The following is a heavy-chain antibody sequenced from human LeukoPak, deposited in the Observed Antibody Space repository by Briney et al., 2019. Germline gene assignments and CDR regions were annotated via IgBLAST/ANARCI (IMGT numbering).Heavy chain of an antibody. D-gene: IGHD2-8*02. Sequence: ASVKVSCKASGYTFTSYDMNWVRQATGQGLEWMGWMNPKSDTTGYAQKCQGRVTMTRNTSISTAYMELSSLRSEDTAVYYCARRTGYYNYMDVWGKGTTVTVSS. CDR2: MNPKSDTT. V-gene: IGHV1-8*01. CDR1: GYTFTSYD. J-gene: IGHJ6*03. CDR3: ARRTGYYNYMDV.